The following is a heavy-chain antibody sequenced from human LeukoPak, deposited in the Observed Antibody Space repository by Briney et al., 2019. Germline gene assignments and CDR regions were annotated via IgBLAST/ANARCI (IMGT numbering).Heavy chain of an antibody. J-gene: IGHJ4*02. CDR1: GFTFSNAW. CDR3: PRAVTFGGVIVIPHDY. CDR2: IKSKTGGGTT. Sequence: GGSLKLSCAASGFTFSNAWMSWVRQAPGKGLEWVGRIKSKTGGGTTDYAAPVKGRFTISRDDSKNTLYLQMHRLKTEDPAVYYCPRAVTFGGVIVIPHDYWGQGTLVTVSS. V-gene: IGHV3-15*01. D-gene: IGHD3-16*02.